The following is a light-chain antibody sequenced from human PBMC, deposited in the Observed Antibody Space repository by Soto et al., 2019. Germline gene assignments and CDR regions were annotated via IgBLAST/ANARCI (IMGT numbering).Light chain of an antibody. CDR3: SSYTNSRSRV. CDR2: DVF. CDR1: SSDVGAYPY. Sequence: QSVLTQPASVSGSPGQSITISCTGTSSDVGAYPYVAWYQHHPGKAPKLIIYDVFNRPSGVSHRFSASKSGNTASLTISGLQADAEADYYCSSYTNSRSRVFGGATMLTVL. J-gene: IGLJ3*02. V-gene: IGLV2-14*03.